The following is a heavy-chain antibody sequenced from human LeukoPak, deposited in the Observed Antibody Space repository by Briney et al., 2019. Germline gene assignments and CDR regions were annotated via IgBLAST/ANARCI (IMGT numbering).Heavy chain of an antibody. CDR3: AKAIHSSSSGVVDY. J-gene: IGHJ4*02. D-gene: IGHD6-6*01. CDR2: IRYDGSNK. CDR1: GFGSKNYA. V-gene: IGHV3-30*02. Sequence: GGSLRLSCTTSGFGSKNYAMSWVRLASGKGLEWVTFIRYDGSNKYYAESVKGRFTISRDNSKNTLYLQMSSLRAEDTAVYYCAKAIHSSSSGVVDYWGQGTLVTVSS.